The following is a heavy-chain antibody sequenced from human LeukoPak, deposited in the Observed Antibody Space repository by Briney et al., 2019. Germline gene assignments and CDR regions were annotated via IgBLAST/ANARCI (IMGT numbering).Heavy chain of an antibody. V-gene: IGHV4-59*01. Sequence: PSETLSLTCTVSGGSISVFYCSWFRQAPGKGLEWIGTIYNGGITNYNPSLKSRLTVSVDTSKRLFSLKLTSVTAADTAVYYCARGITVVAGSTPYWYFDLWGRGTLVTVSS. CDR1: GGSISVFY. CDR2: IYNGGIT. J-gene: IGHJ2*01. D-gene: IGHD2-15*01. CDR3: ARGITVVAGSTPYWYFDL.